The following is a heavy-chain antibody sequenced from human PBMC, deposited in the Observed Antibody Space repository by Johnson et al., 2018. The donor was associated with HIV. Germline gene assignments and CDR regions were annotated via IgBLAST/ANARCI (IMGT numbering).Heavy chain of an antibody. CDR3: ARDHRGYSSSWYGDAFDI. D-gene: IGHD6-13*01. Sequence: VLLVESGGGLVQPGGSLRLSCAASGFTFDDYGMSWVRQAPGKGLEWVSGINWNGGSTGYAESVMGRFTISRDNAKNSLYLQMNSLRAEDTALYYCARDHRGYSSSWYGDAFDIWGQGTMVTVSS. J-gene: IGHJ3*02. CDR2: INWNGGST. V-gene: IGHV3-20*04. CDR1: GFTFDDYG.